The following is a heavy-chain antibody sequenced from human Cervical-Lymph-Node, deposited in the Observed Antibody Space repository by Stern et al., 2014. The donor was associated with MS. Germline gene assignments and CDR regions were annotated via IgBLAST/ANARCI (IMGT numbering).Heavy chain of an antibody. CDR1: GGSISSSGYY. Sequence: VQLVQSGPGLVKPSQTLSLTCTVSGGSISSSGYYWSWIRQPADKGLEWIGRIHDSGSTYYNPSLKRRVTISMDTAKNQFSPKLPSVTAADTAVYYCATTRWDLFTWNWFDPWGQGTLVTVSS. D-gene: IGHD1-26*01. CDR3: ATTRWDLFTWNWFDP. CDR2: IHDSGST. J-gene: IGHJ5*02. V-gene: IGHV4-61*02.